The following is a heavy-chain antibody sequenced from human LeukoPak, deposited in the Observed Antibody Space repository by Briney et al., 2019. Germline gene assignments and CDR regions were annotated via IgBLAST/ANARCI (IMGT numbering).Heavy chain of an antibody. D-gene: IGHD3-3*01. Sequence: SETLSLTCTVSGDSISSGRYYWSWIRQTPGKGLEWIGYIYYSGGTNYNPSLESRVAMSVDTSKNQFSLRVTSVTAADTAVYYCARGGYYTLEYYYYMEVWGKGTTVTVSS. CDR3: ARGGYYTLEYYYYMEV. J-gene: IGHJ6*03. V-gene: IGHV4-61*01. CDR2: IYYSGGT. CDR1: GDSISSGRYY.